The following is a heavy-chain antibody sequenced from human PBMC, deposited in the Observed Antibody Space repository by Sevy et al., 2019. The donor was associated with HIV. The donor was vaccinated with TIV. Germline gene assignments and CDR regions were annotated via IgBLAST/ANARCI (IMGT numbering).Heavy chain of an antibody. D-gene: IGHD1-1*01. J-gene: IGHJ4*02. Sequence: GGSLRLSCTGSGFTFGDYAMSWVRQAPGKGLEWVAFLKHKAYGGTLDYAASVKGRFSISRDDSKSIAYLQMNDLKTGVTSIYSCTRWKVAQCIFYYWGQGALVTVSS. CDR2: LKHKAYGGTL. CDR3: TRWKVAQCIFYY. CDR1: GFTFGDYA. V-gene: IGHV3-49*04.